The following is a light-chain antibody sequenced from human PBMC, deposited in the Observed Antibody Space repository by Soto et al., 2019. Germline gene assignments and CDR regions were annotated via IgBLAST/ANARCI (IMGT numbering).Light chain of an antibody. CDR3: QQYNSYSLT. CDR1: QSISSW. J-gene: IGKJ4*01. CDR2: KAS. V-gene: IGKV1-5*03. Sequence: DIQMTQSPSTLSASVGDSVTITCRASQSISSWLAWYQQKPGKAPKFLIYKASNLEVGVPSRFSGSGSGTEFTLTISSLQPDDFATYYCQQYNSYSLTFGGGTKVEMK.